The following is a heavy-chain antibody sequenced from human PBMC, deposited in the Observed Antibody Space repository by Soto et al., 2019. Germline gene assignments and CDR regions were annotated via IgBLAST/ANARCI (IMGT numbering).Heavy chain of an antibody. V-gene: IGHV3-23*01. CDR1: GFSFSTYA. CDR3: AKDQAAAGTISRYFQH. J-gene: IGHJ1*01. Sequence: EVQLLESGGGLVQPAGSLRLSCAASGFSFSTYAMSWVRQAPGKGLEWVSGISGSGGTTYYADSVKGRFTISRDNSKNTLYLQVNSLRAEDTAVDYCAKDQAAAGTISRYFQHWGQGTLVTVSS. CDR2: ISGSGGTT. D-gene: IGHD6-13*01.